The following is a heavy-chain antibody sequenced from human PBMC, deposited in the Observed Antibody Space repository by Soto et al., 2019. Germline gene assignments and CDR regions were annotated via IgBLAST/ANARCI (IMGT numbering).Heavy chain of an antibody. V-gene: IGHV3-48*01. Sequence: PGGSLRLSCAASGFTFSSYSMNWVRQAPGKGLEWVSYISSSSSTIYYADSVKGRFTISRDNAKNSLYLQMNSLRAEDTAVYYCARDSYCSSTSCLTSSDYWGQGTLVTVSS. CDR1: GFTFSSYS. CDR3: ARDSYCSSTSCLTSSDY. D-gene: IGHD2-2*01. J-gene: IGHJ4*02. CDR2: ISSSSSTI.